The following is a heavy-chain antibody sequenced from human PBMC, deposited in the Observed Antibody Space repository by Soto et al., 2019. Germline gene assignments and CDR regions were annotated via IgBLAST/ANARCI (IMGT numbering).Heavy chain of an antibody. J-gene: IGHJ4*02. V-gene: IGHV1-18*01. D-gene: IGHD3-16*01. CDR2: ISTYNGNT. CDR3: ARLLGGVYEGDFDH. CDR1: GYSFTNYG. Sequence: QVQLVQSGAEVKKPGASVKVSCKASGYSFTNYGISWVRQAPGQGLEWMGWISTYNGNTEYAQNVQGRVSITTDTYTTTAYKKLRGLRSDDTAVYYCARLLGGVYEGDFDHWGQGTLVTVSS.